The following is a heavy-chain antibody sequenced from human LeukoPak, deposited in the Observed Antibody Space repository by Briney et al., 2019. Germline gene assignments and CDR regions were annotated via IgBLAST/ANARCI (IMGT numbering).Heavy chain of an antibody. J-gene: IGHJ3*02. CDR1: GFTFSSYW. CDR2: INHNGNVN. Sequence: GGSLRLSCAASGFTFSSYWMNWARQAPGKGLEWVASINHNGNVNYYVDSVKGRFTISRDNAKNSLYLQMSNLRAEDTAVYYCAKGTQLDAFDIWGQGTMVTVSS. CDR3: AKGTQLDAFDI. D-gene: IGHD5-18*01. V-gene: IGHV3-7*03.